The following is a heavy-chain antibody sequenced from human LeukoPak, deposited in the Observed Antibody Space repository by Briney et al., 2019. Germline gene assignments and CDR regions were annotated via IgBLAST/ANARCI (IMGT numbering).Heavy chain of an antibody. J-gene: IGHJ6*02. Sequence: GGSLRLSFEAAGFSFRDYPMGWVRRASGKRLEWVSGFSAGADVIFADPVKGRFTISRDTAKNTLYLQMNSQRAEDTAVYYCARGWGMDVWGQGTTVTVFS. V-gene: IGHV3-23*01. CDR3: ARGWGMDV. CDR2: FSAGADVI. CDR1: GFSFRDYP. D-gene: IGHD7-27*01.